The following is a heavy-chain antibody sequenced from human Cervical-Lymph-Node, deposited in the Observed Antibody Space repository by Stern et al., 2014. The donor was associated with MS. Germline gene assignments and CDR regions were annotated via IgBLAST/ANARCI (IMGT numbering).Heavy chain of an antibody. CDR2: LYYSGYT. J-gene: IGHJ4*02. D-gene: IGHD5-24*01. V-gene: IGHV4-59*08. CDR3: ARHGPPRRRDDSNHPNFDY. CDR1: GDSVTSNY. Sequence: MQLVESGPGLVKPSETLSLTCTVSGDSVTSNYWSWIRQPPGKGLEWIGYLYYSGYTHYNPSLKSRVTTSVDTSQNQFSLSLSSGTAADTAVYYCARHGPPRRRDDSNHPNFDYWGPGTLVAVSS.